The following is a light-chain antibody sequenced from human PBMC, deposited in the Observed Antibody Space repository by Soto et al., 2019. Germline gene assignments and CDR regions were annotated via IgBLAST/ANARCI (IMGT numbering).Light chain of an antibody. V-gene: IGKV1-5*01. CDR2: DAS. CDR1: QTISNL. CDR3: QKYNSFWT. Sequence: DIQVTQSPSTLSSSVGDRVTISCRSSQTISNLLAWYQQKPGKAPKLLIYDASSLESGVPSRFSGSGSGTEFTLTISSLQPEDFATYYCQKYNSFWTFGQGTKVDIK. J-gene: IGKJ1*01.